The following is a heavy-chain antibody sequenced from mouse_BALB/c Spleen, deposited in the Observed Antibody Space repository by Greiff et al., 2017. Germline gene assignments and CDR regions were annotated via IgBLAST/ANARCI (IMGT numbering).Heavy chain of an antibody. CDR2: ISSGGSYT. CDR3: ARHDDSGFAY. D-gene: IGHD2-4*01. CDR1: GFTFSSYG. J-gene: IGHJ3*01. Sequence: EVQVVESGGDLVKPGGSLKLSCAASGFTFSSYGMSWVRQTPDKRLEWVATISSGGSYTYYPDSVKGRFTISRDNAKNTLYLQMSSLKSEDTAMYYCARHDDSGFAYWGQGTLVTVSA. V-gene: IGHV5-6*01.